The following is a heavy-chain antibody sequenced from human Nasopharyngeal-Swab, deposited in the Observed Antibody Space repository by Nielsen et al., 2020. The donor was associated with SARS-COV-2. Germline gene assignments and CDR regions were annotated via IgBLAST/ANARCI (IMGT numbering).Heavy chain of an antibody. J-gene: IGHJ3*02. D-gene: IGHD6-19*01. V-gene: IGHV3-21*01. CDR2: ISSSSSYI. Sequence: LSLTCAASGFTFSSYSMNWVRQAPGKGLEWVSSISSSSSYIYYADSVKGRFTISRDNAKNSLYLQMNSLRAEDTAVYYCARILYSSGWAPIDAFDIWGQGTMVTVSS. CDR1: GFTFSSYS. CDR3: ARILYSSGWAPIDAFDI.